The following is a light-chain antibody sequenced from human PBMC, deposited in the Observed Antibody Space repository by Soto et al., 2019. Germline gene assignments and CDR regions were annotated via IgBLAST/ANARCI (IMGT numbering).Light chain of an antibody. CDR1: QSISSY. Sequence: DIQMTQSPSSLSASVGDTVTITCRASQSISSYLNWYQQKPGEAPKLLLYATPSSQSGLPSRLSGIGSGKDFALTISSLQPNDFATSYWQQSYNTPYTFGQGTKLEIK. CDR3: QQSYNTPYT. CDR2: ATP. J-gene: IGKJ2*01. V-gene: IGKV1-39*01.